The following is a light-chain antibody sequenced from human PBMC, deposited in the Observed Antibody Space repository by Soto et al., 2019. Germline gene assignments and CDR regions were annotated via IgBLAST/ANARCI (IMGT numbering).Light chain of an antibody. CDR3: AAWDDSLSGLV. CDR1: SSNLGSNY. Sequence: QSVLTQPPSASGTPGQRVTISCSGSSSNLGSNYVFWYQQLPGTAPKLLIYRDNQRPSGVPDRFSGSKSGTSASLAIIGLRSEDEADYYCAAWDDSLSGLVFGTGTKVTVL. V-gene: IGLV1-47*01. CDR2: RDN. J-gene: IGLJ1*01.